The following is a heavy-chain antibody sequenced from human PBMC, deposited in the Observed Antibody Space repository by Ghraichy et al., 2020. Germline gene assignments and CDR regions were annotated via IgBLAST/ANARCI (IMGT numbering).Heavy chain of an antibody. D-gene: IGHD3-22*01. CDR3: ARCLSEDSSGYYYEDY. Sequence: SVKVSCKASGGTFSSYAISWVRQAPGQGLEWMGGIIPIFGTANYAQKFQGRVTITADESTSTAYMELSSLRSEDTAVYYCARCLSEDSSGYYYEDYWGQGTLVTVSS. CDR2: IIPIFGTA. J-gene: IGHJ4*02. CDR1: GGTFSSYA. V-gene: IGHV1-69*13.